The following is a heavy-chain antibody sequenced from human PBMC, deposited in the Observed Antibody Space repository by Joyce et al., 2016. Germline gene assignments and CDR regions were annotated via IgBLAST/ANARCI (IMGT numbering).Heavy chain of an antibody. CDR2: INGGSTTI. Sequence: EAQLVESGGDLVKPGGSLRLACAVSGFTFSTYGMGWVRQPPGKGLELVSFINGGSTTIYYADSVKGRFTISRDNAKNSLSLQMNRLRDEDTAVYYCARASRYCRYGECYTGLAFDTWGQGTMVSVSS. J-gene: IGHJ3*02. CDR3: ARASRYCRYGECYTGLAFDT. V-gene: IGHV3-48*02. D-gene: IGHD2-8*01. CDR1: GFTFSTYG.